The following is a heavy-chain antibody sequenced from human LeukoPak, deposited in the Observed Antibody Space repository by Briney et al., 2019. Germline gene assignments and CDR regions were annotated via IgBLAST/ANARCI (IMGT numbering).Heavy chain of an antibody. D-gene: IGHD4-11*01. Sequence: SETLSLTCAVSGYSISSGYYWGWIRQPPGKGLEWIAIIYPSGSTYYNPSLKSRVTISVDTSKTQFSLKMTSVTAADTAVYYCARSTVTTPWYFDYWGQGTLVTVSS. CDR2: IYPSGST. CDR1: GYSISSGYY. CDR3: ARSTVTTPWYFDY. V-gene: IGHV4-38-2*01. J-gene: IGHJ4*02.